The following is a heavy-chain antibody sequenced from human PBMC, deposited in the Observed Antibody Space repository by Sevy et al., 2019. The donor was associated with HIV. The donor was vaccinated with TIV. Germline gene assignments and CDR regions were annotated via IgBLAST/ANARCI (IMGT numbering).Heavy chain of an antibody. D-gene: IGHD2-2*01. V-gene: IGHV4-34*01. CDR1: GGSFSGYY. CDR2: INHSGST. Sequence: SETLSLTCAVYGGSFSGYYLNWIRQTPGKGLEWIGEINHSGSTNYNPSLKSRVTISVDTSKNQFSLRLNSVTAADTAVYYCARAPPVVVVPGAPSWFDPWGQGTLVTVSS. J-gene: IGHJ5*02. CDR3: ARAPPVVVVPGAPSWFDP.